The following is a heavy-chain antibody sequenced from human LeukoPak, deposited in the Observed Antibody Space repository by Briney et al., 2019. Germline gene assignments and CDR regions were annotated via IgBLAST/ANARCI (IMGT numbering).Heavy chain of an antibody. CDR2: IYYSGST. D-gene: IGHD3-10*01. V-gene: IGHV4-39*01. Sequence: PSETLSLTCTVSGGSISSSSYYWGWLRQPPGKGLEWIGSIYYSGSTYYNPSLKSRVTISVDTSKNQFSLKVSSVTAADTAVYYCARRGRITMVRGVKTGGFDPGGQGTLVSVSS. CDR3: ARRGRITMVRGVKTGGFDP. CDR1: GGSISSSSYY. J-gene: IGHJ5*02.